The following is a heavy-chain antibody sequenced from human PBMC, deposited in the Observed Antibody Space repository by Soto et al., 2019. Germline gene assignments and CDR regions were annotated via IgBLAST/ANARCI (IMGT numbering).Heavy chain of an antibody. CDR3: ARGYSHYDH. CDR1: GGSVSRDSNF. D-gene: IGHD4-4*01. V-gene: IGHV4-61*01. CDR2: IYYSGPT. J-gene: IGHJ5*02. Sequence: PSETLSLTCTVSGGSVSRDSNFWSWIRQPPGKGLEWIGYIYYSGPTRYNPSLESRVTISIDSSKDQVSLNLTSVTAADTAVYYGARGYSHYDHWGRGTLVTVSS.